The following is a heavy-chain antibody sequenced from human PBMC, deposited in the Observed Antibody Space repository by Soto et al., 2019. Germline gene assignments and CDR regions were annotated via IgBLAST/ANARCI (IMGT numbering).Heavy chain of an antibody. Sequence: GESLKISCKASGYNFTTPWITRVRQMPGKGLEWMGRIDPSDSYTNYSPSFRGHVTISVDKSINTAYLQWSSLKASDTAMYYCARLYKGYYFDYWGQGTLVTSPQ. CDR2: IDPSDSYT. CDR3: ARLYKGYYFDY. J-gene: IGHJ4*02. V-gene: IGHV5-10-1*01. CDR1: GYNFTTPW. D-gene: IGHD3-10*01.